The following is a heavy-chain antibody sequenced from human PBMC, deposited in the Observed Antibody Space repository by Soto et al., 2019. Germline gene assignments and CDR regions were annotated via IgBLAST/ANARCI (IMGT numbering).Heavy chain of an antibody. J-gene: IGHJ6*02. CDR1: GFTFSGRT. CDR3: AGRVAAGGGLDV. D-gene: IGHD6-13*01. CDR2: ISSTSAYI. V-gene: IGHV3-21*02. Sequence: EVQLVESGGGLVKPGGSLRLSCEASGFTFSGRTMTWVRQAPGKGLEWVSSISSTSAYIHYADSVKGRFTISRDNANNSLFLQMNSLRAEDTALDYCAGRVAAGGGLDVWGQGTTVSVSS.